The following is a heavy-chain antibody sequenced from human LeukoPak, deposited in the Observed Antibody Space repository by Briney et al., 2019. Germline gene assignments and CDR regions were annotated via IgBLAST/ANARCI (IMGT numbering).Heavy chain of an antibody. CDR3: ARAPVVIGGAFDI. D-gene: IGHD3-22*01. CDR1: GFTFSSYA. J-gene: IGHJ3*02. V-gene: IGHV3-23*01. Sequence: GGSLRLSCAASGFTFSSYAMSWVRQAPGKGLEWVSAISGSGGSTYYADSVKGRFTISRDNSKNTLYLQMNSLRAEDTAVYYCARAPVVIGGAFDIWGQGTMVTVSS. CDR2: ISGSGGST.